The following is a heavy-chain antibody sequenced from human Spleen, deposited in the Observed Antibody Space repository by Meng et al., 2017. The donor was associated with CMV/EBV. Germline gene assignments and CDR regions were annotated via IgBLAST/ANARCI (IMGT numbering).Heavy chain of an antibody. CDR1: GFNFRNYY. CDR3: ARSEENGLIY. J-gene: IGHJ4*02. D-gene: IGHD3/OR15-3a*01. CDR2: ISTSGSAI. Sequence: LYCAASGFNFRNYYMRWIRQAPGKGLEWLSHISTSGSAIYYADSVKGRFTISRDNAKNSLYLQMNSLRAEDTAMYYCARSEENGLIYWGQGTLVTVSS. V-gene: IGHV3-11*04.